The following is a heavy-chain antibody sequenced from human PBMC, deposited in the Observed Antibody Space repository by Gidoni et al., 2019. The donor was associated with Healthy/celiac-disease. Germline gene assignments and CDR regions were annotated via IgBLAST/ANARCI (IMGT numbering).Heavy chain of an antibody. J-gene: IGHJ4*02. CDR3: AKVVGSGSYLDY. V-gene: IGHV3-30*02. Sequence: QVQLVESGGGVVQPGGSLRLSCAASGFTFSSYGMHWVRQAPGKGLEWVAFIRYDGSNKYYADSVKGRFTISRDNSKNTLYLQMNSLRAEDTAVYYCAKVVGSGSYLDYWGQGTLVTVSS. CDR1: GFTFSSYG. CDR2: IRYDGSNK. D-gene: IGHD3-10*01.